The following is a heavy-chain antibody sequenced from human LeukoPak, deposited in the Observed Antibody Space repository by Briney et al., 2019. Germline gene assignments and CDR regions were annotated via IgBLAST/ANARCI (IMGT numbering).Heavy chain of an antibody. J-gene: IGHJ5*02. CDR2: ISAYNGNT. CDR1: GYTFTSYG. V-gene: IGHV1-18*01. Sequence: ASVKVSCKASGYTFTSYGISWVRQAPGQGLEWMGWISAYNGNTKYAQKLQGRVTMTTDTSTSTAYMELRRLRSDDTAVYYCARDMTLYDSSGYYYWFDPWGQGTLVTVSS. D-gene: IGHD3-22*01. CDR3: ARDMTLYDSSGYYYWFDP.